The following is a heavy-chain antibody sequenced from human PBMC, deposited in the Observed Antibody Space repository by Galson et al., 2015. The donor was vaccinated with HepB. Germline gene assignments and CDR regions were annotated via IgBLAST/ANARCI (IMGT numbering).Heavy chain of an antibody. D-gene: IGHD6-13*01. J-gene: IGHJ6*02. CDR2: ISSSSSYI. V-gene: IGHV3-21*01. CDR1: GFTFSSYS. Sequence: SLRLSCAASGFTFSSYSMNWVRQAPGKGLEWVSFISSSSSYIYYADSVKGRFTISRDNAKNSLSLQMSSLRAEDTAVYYCAREKPMGNGMDVWGQGTTVTVSS. CDR3: AREKPMGNGMDV.